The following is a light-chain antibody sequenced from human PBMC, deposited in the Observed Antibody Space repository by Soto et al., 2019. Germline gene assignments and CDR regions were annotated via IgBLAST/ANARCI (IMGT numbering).Light chain of an antibody. Sequence: QSALTQPASVSGSPGQSITISCTGTSSDIGGYKYVSWYQQHPGKVPKLLIYEVSNRPSGVSNRFSGSKSGNTASLTISGLQAEDEADYYCSSYRSRDTLVFGGGTKLTVL. CDR3: SSYRSRDTLV. V-gene: IGLV2-14*01. CDR2: EVS. J-gene: IGLJ3*02. CDR1: SSDIGGYKY.